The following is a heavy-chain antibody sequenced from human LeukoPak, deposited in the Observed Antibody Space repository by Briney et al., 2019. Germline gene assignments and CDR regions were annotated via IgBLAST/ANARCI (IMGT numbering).Heavy chain of an antibody. J-gene: IGHJ4*02. V-gene: IGHV3-21*01. Sequence: GGSLRLSCAASGFTVSSNYMSWVRQAPGKGLEWVSSISSSSSYIYYADSVKGRFTISRDNAKNSLYLQMNSLRAEDTAVYYCARAQAYGDYTALDYWGQGTLVTVSS. CDR1: GFTVSSNY. D-gene: IGHD4-17*01. CDR2: ISSSSSYI. CDR3: ARAQAYGDYTALDY.